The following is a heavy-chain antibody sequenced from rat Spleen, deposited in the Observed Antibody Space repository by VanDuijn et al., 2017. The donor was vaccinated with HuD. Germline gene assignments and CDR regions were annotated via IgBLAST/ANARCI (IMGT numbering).Heavy chain of an antibody. Sequence: QVHLKESGPGLVQPSQTLSLTCTVSGFSLTSYHVSWVRQPSGKGPEWMGRMWYDGDTAYNSALKSRLSISRDTSKNQVFLKMNSLQTDDTAIYFCTYNNYYWGQGVMVTVSS. D-gene: IGHD1-10*01. CDR2: MWYDGDT. CDR1: GFSLTSYH. V-gene: IGHV2-63*01. J-gene: IGHJ2*01. CDR3: TYNNYY.